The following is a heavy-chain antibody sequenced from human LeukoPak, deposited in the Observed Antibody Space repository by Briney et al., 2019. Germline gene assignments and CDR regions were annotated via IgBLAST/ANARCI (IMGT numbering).Heavy chain of an antibody. CDR1: GGSISSYY. CDR3: ASDSSAYYFTYFDY. Sequence: SETLSPTCTVSGGSISSYYWSWIRQPAGKGLEWIGRIHTSGSTNYNPSLKSRVTMSVDTSKNQFSLKLSSVTAADTAVYYCASDSSAYYFTYFDYWGQGTLVTVSS. CDR2: IHTSGST. J-gene: IGHJ4*02. V-gene: IGHV4-4*07. D-gene: IGHD3-22*01.